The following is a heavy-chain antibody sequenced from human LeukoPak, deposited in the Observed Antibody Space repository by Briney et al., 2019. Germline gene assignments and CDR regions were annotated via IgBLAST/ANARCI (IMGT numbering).Heavy chain of an antibody. CDR2: IKQDGSEK. D-gene: IGHD3-16*02. V-gene: IGHV3-7*01. Sequence: GGSLRLSCAASGLTFSSYAMSWVRQAPGKGLEWVANIKQDGSEKYYVDSVKGRFTISRDNAKNSLYLQMNSLRAEDTAVYYCARDFYRSSVGYWGQGTLVTVSS. CDR3: ARDFYRSSVGY. CDR1: GLTFSSYA. J-gene: IGHJ4*02.